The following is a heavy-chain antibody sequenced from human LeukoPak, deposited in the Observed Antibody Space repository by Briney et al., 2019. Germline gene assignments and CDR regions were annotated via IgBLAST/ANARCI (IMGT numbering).Heavy chain of an antibody. CDR3: AKDRRMMSPFYGMDV. CDR2: ISYDGGHQ. CDR1: GFTFSSYG. V-gene: IGHV3-30*18. Sequence: GGSLRLSCAASGFTFSSYGMHWVRKAPGKGLEWLSVISYDGGHQYNADSVKGRFTISRDNSKNTVYLQLNSLRAEDTAVYYCAKDRRMMSPFYGMDVWGQGTMVIVSS. D-gene: IGHD3-16*01. J-gene: IGHJ6*02.